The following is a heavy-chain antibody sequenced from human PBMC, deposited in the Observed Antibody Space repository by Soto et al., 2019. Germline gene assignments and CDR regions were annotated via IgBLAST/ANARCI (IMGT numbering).Heavy chain of an antibody. CDR3: ARRGGSGWYNWFDP. Sequence: QLQLQESGPGLVKPSETLSLTCTVSGGSISSSSYYWGWIRQPPGKGLEWIGSIHYSESTYYNPSLKSRVTISVDTSKNQFSLKLSSVTAADTAVYYCARRGGSGWYNWFDPWGQGTLVTVSS. CDR1: GGSISSSSYY. CDR2: IHYSEST. J-gene: IGHJ5*02. V-gene: IGHV4-39*01. D-gene: IGHD6-19*01.